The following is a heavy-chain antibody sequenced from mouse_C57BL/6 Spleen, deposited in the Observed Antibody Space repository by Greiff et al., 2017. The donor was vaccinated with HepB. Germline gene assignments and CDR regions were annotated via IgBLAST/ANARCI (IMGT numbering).Heavy chain of an antibody. V-gene: IGHV10-1*01. D-gene: IGHD2-1*01. CDR3: VREGNYLAWFAY. J-gene: IGHJ3*01. CDR2: IRSKSNNYAT. Sequence: EVKLVESGGGLVQPKGSLKLSCAASGFSFNTYAMNWVRQAPGKGLEWVARIRSKSNNYATYYADSVKDRFTISRDDSESMLYLQMNNLKTEDTAMYYCVREGNYLAWFAYWGQGTLVTVSA. CDR1: GFSFNTYA.